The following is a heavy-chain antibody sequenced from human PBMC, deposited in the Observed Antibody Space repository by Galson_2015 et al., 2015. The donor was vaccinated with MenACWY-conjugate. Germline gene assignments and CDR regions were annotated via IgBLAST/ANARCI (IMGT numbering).Heavy chain of an antibody. CDR3: ARLSAPPGGGPSSGYSYFDY. D-gene: IGHD6-13*01. J-gene: IGHJ4*02. CDR1: EYSFSTYW. CDR2: IYPDKSET. V-gene: IGHV5-51*01. Sequence: QSGAEVKEPGESLKISCKGSEYSFSTYWIAWVRQMPGKGLEWMGIIYPDKSETNYSPSFQGQVTISADKSINTASLQWSSLKASDTAIYYCARLSAPPGGGPSSGYSYFDYWGQGTLVTASS.